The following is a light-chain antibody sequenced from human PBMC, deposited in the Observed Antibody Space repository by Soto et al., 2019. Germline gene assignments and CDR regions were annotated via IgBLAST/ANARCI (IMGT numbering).Light chain of an antibody. J-gene: IGKJ1*01. CDR3: QQNYNSPWT. Sequence: DIQITQSPSSLSASVGDRVTITCRASQTISSYLNWYQQKPGKAPKVLIYAASNLQSGVPSRFSGSGSGTDFTLTISSLQPEDFATYYCQQNYNSPWTFGQGTKVDIK. V-gene: IGKV1-39*01. CDR1: QTISSY. CDR2: AAS.